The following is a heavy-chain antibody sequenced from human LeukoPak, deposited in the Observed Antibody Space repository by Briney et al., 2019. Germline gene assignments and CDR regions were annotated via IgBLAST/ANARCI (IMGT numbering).Heavy chain of an antibody. CDR2: IRYDGSNT. Sequence: PGGSLRLSCAASGFSFSDYDIHWVRLAPGKGLEWVTFIRYDGSNTYAESVKGRFTISRDNSKNTLYLQMNSLKTEDTAVYLCAAGVGTTDFDYWGQGTLVTVSS. CDR1: GFSFSDYD. J-gene: IGHJ4*02. CDR3: AAGVGTTDFDY. D-gene: IGHD1/OR15-1a*01. V-gene: IGHV3-30*02.